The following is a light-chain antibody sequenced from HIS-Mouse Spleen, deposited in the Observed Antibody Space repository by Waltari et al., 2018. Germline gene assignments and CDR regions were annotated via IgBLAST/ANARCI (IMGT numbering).Light chain of an antibody. V-gene: IGLV2-11*01. Sequence: QSALTQPRSVSGSPGQSVTISCTGTSSDVGGYNYVSWYQQHPGKAPILIIYDVSKRPSGVPDRFSGSKSGNTASLTISGLQAEDEADYYCCSYAGSYTYVFGTGTKVTVL. CDR1: SSDVGGYNY. J-gene: IGLJ1*01. CDR2: DVS. CDR3: CSYAGSYTYV.